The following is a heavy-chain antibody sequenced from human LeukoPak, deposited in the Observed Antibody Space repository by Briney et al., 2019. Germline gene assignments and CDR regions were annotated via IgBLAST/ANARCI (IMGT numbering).Heavy chain of an antibody. J-gene: IGHJ5*02. Sequence: SETLSLTRSVSGGSISSYYWSWIRQPPGKGLEYIGYSYYSGSTDYNPSLKSRVTISVDTSNQFSLMLTSVTAADTAVYYCARLRGVNNWFDPWGQGTLVTVSS. CDR1: GGSISSYY. CDR3: ARLRGVNNWFDP. V-gene: IGHV4-59*08. D-gene: IGHD3-10*01. CDR2: SYYSGST.